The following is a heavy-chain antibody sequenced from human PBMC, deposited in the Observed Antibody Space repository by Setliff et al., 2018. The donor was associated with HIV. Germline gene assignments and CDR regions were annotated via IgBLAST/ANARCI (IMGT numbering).Heavy chain of an antibody. J-gene: IGHJ4*02. Sequence: PSETLSLTCTVSGGSISSYYCTWIRQPPGKGLEWIGYIYYGWTTNYNPSLKSRVTISVDTSKNQFSLKLSSLTAADTAVYYCAREKNYYNTYYFDYWGQGTLVTVSS. D-gene: IGHD3-22*01. V-gene: IGHV4-59*01. CDR2: IYYGWTT. CDR3: AREKNYYNTYYFDY. CDR1: GGSISSYY.